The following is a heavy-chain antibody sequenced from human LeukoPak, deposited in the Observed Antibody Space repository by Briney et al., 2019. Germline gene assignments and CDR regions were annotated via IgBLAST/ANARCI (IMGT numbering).Heavy chain of an antibody. Sequence: EASVKVSCKVSGYTLTELSMHWVRQAPGKGLEWMGGFDPEDGETIYAQKFQGRVTMTEDTSTDTAYMELSSLRSEDTAVYYCATVLGYCSSTSCLFDYWGQGTLVTVSS. V-gene: IGHV1-24*01. CDR1: GYTLTELS. D-gene: IGHD2-2*01. CDR2: FDPEDGET. J-gene: IGHJ4*02. CDR3: ATVLGYCSSTSCLFDY.